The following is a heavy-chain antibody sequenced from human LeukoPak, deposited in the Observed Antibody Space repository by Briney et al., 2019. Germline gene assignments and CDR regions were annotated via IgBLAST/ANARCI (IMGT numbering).Heavy chain of an antibody. CDR2: INTDGRTT. V-gene: IGHV3-74*01. CDR1: GFTFNNHW. CDR3: ARDVNWNQVDY. Sequence: GGSLRLSCAVSGFTFNNHWMHWVRQAPGKGLVWISRINTDGRTTNYADSVKGRFTISRDNARNMFYLQMNSLRAEDTAVYYCARDVNWNQVDYWGQGSRVTVSS. D-gene: IGHD1-20*01. J-gene: IGHJ4*02.